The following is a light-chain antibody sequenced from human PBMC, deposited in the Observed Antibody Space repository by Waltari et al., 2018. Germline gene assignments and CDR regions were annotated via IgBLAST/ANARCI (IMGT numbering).Light chain of an antibody. V-gene: IGKV3-15*01. Sequence: EKVLTQFPATVSGSPGERVTLSCRASQSVANNVAWYQHRSGQAPRLVIYDASTRASGIPARFGGSGSGTEFTLTINGLQSEDCALYYCQQYNDWYSFGQGTKLEIK. CDR3: QQYNDWYS. CDR1: QSVANN. CDR2: DAS. J-gene: IGKJ2*03.